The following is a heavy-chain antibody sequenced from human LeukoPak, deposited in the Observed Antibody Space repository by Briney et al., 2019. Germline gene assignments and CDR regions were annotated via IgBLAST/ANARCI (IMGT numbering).Heavy chain of an antibody. J-gene: IGHJ4*02. CDR1: GYTFTSYD. Sequence: ASVKVSCKASGYTFTSYDINWVRQATGQGLEWMGWMNPNSGNTGYAQKFQGRVTMTRNTSISTAYMELSSLRSEDTAVYYCARGRTYYYDSSGYYWGQGTLVTVSS. CDR2: MNPNSGNT. CDR3: ARGRTYYYDSSGYY. V-gene: IGHV1-8*01. D-gene: IGHD3-22*01.